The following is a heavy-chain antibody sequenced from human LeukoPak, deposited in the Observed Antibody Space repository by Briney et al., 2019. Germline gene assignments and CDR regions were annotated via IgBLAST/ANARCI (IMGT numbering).Heavy chain of an antibody. CDR2: IWYDGGKK. Sequence: PGGSLRLSCAASGFTFSDYGMYWVRQAPGMGLEWVALIWYDGGKKYYTDSVRGRFTISRDNSKNTLYLQMNSLRAEDTAVYYCVRYCNGGSCYRAAFDVWGPGTMVTVSS. D-gene: IGHD2-15*01. CDR1: GFTFSDYG. V-gene: IGHV3-33*01. J-gene: IGHJ3*01. CDR3: VRYCNGGSCYRAAFDV.